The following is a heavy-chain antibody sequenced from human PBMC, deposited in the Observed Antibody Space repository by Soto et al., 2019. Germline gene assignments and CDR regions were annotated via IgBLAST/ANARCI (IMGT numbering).Heavy chain of an antibody. CDR2: TYFRSKWYN. CDR1: AGSVSSISSS. V-gene: IGHV6-1*01. J-gene: IGHJ5*02. CDR3: ARVPSP. Sequence: SLTLLFTDAFSAGSVSSISSSKIWNRQSSSIGLEWLGRTYFRSKWYNDYAVSVRSRITIDPDTSGNQFSLHMSSVTPEDTAVYYCARVPSPWGQGTLVTVSS.